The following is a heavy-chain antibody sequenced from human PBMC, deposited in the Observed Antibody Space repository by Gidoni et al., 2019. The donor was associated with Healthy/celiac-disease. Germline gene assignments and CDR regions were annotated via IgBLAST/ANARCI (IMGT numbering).Heavy chain of an antibody. D-gene: IGHD3-10*01. Sequence: QVQLVESGGGVVQPGRSLRLSCAASGFTFSSYGMHWVRQAPGKGLEWVAVIWYDGSNKYYADSVKGRFTISRDNSKNTLYLQMNSLRAEDTAVYYCASFPSGSYYPGSADYWGQGTLVTVSS. J-gene: IGHJ4*02. CDR2: IWYDGSNK. CDR3: ASFPSGSYYPGSADY. V-gene: IGHV3-33*01. CDR1: GFTFSSYG.